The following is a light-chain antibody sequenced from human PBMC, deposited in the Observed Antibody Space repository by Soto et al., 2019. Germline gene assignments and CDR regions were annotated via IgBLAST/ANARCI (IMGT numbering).Light chain of an antibody. CDR1: QSVSSNY. J-gene: IGKJ1*01. V-gene: IGKV3-20*01. CDR3: QQYGSSPRT. CDR2: GAS. Sequence: EIVLTQSPGTLSLSPGERATLSCRASQSVSSNYLAWYQQKPGQAPRLLIYGASSRATGIPDRFSGSGSGTDFSLTISRLEAEDFAVYYCQQYGSSPRTFGQGTKVDIK.